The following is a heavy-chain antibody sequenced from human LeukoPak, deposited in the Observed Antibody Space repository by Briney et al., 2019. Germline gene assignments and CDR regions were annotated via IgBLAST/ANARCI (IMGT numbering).Heavy chain of an antibody. CDR2: ISSTSNYI. CDR3: ARAGDILLVSYFHYYGMDV. J-gene: IGHJ6*02. D-gene: IGHD7-27*01. Sequence: GGSLRLSCAVSGFNFNTYSMNWVRQAPGKGPEWVSSISSTSNYIYYAESVKGRFAVSRDNAKNSLYLQMNSLRADDTAVYYCARAGDILLVSYFHYYGMDVWGQGTTVIVSS. V-gene: IGHV3-21*01. CDR1: GFNFNTYS.